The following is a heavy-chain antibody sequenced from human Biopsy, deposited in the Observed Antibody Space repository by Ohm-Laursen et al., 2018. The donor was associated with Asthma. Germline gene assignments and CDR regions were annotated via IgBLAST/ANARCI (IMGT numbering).Heavy chain of an antibody. Sequence: SLRLSCAASGFSFSNFAIHWVRQAPGKGLEWVGVISKDASTQDYADSVKGRFTISRDNSKNTLYLQMNSLRAEDTAVYYCASTTPSIVVVARAGAFDIWGQGTMVTVSS. J-gene: IGHJ3*02. CDR2: ISKDASTQ. CDR3: ASTTPSIVVVARAGAFDI. D-gene: IGHD3-22*01. V-gene: IGHV3-30*01. CDR1: GFSFSNFA.